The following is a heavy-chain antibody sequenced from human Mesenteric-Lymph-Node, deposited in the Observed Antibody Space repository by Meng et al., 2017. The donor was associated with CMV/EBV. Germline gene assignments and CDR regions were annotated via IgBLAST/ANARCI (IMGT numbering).Heavy chain of an antibody. Sequence: GESLKISCAASGFTFSSYSMNWVRQAPGKGLEWVSSISSSSSYIYYADSVKGRFTISRDNAKNSLYLQMNSLRAEDTAVYYCAREGIWVWELLAPSDAFDIWGQGTMVTVSS. CDR1: GFTFSSYS. V-gene: IGHV3-21*01. J-gene: IGHJ3*02. CDR3: AREGIWVWELLAPSDAFDI. CDR2: ISSSSSYI. D-gene: IGHD1-26*01.